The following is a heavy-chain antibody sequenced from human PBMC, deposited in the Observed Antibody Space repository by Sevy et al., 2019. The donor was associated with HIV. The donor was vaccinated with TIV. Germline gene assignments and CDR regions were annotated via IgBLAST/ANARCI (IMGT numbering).Heavy chain of an antibody. J-gene: IGHJ4*02. D-gene: IGHD3-16*01. CDR1: SGSMSTYY. Sequence: SETLSLSCIVSSGSMSTYYWSWIRQPPGKGLEWIGYIYYSGSTNYNPSLKSRVTISVDTSKNQFFLKLTSVTAADTAVYYWARGGWGHAFDYWGQGTLVTVSS. CDR2: IYYSGST. CDR3: ARGGWGHAFDY. V-gene: IGHV4-59*01.